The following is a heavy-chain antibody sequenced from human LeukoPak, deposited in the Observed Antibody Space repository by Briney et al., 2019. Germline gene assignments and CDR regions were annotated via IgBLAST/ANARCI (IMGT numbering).Heavy chain of an antibody. CDR3: ARDLRLLWFGEDPRYYFDY. CDR1: GYTFTGYY. J-gene: IGHJ4*02. V-gene: IGHV1-2*02. D-gene: IGHD3-10*01. CDR2: INPNSGGT. Sequence: GASAKVSCKAFGYTFTGYYMHWVRQAPGQGLEWMGWINPNSGGTNYAQKFQGRVTMTRDTSISTAYMELSRLRSDDTAVYYCARDLRLLWFGEDPRYYFDYWGQGTLVTVSS.